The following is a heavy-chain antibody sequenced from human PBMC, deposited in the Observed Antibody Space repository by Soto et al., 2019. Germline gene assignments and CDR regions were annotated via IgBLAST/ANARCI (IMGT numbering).Heavy chain of an antibody. D-gene: IGHD6-6*01. CDR3: AEVLEGHHPSSYSGMDV. V-gene: IGHV3-23*01. CDR1: GFTFSSYA. Sequence: EVQLLESGGGLVQPGGSLRLSCAASGFTFSSYAMSWVRQAPGKGLEWVSAISGSGGSTYYADSVKGRFTISRDNSKNTLYRQMNGLRADDKAVDYCAEVLEGHHPSSYSGMDVWGQGTTLTLCS. J-gene: IGHJ6*02. CDR2: ISGSGGST.